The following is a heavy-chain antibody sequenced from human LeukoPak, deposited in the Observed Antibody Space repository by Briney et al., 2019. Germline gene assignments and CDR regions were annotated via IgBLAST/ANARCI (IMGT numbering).Heavy chain of an antibody. V-gene: IGHV1-8*01. J-gene: IGHJ4*02. D-gene: IGHD3-10*01. Sequence: ASVKVSCKGSGYTFTSYDVHGVRPATGQGVEWMGWMNPNSGNTGYAQKFQGRVTMTRDTSISTAYMELNSLRSEDTAVYYCASLVVRGTTGDGGDYWGQGTLVTVSS. CDR3: ASLVVRGTTGDGGDY. CDR1: GYTFTSYD. CDR2: MNPNSGNT.